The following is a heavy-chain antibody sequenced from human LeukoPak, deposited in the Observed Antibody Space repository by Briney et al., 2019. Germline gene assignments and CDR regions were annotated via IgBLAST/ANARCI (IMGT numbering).Heavy chain of an antibody. CDR2: IIPILGIA. CDR1: GGTFSSYA. J-gene: IGHJ2*01. Sequence: SVTVSCKASGGTFSSYAISWVGQAPGQGLDWMGRIIPILGIANYAQKFQGRVTITADKSTSTAFMELSTLRSEDTAVYYCARAEDDYGGKVGTWYFDLWGRGTLVTVSS. V-gene: IGHV1-69*04. CDR3: ARAEDDYGGKVGTWYFDL. D-gene: IGHD4-23*01.